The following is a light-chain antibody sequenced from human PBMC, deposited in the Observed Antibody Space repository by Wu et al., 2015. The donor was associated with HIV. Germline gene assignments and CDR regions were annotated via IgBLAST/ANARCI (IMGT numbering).Light chain of an antibody. CDR1: QSVSRF. V-gene: IGKV3-11*01. J-gene: IGKJ1*01. CDR3: HQRTTWPRT. Sequence: EIVLTQSPATLSLSPGERATLSCRASQSVSRFLAWYQHKPGQAPRVVIYDTSNRAAGIPARFSGSGSGTGFTLTISSLEPEDFAVYYCHQRTTWPRTFGQGTKVEVK. CDR2: DTS.